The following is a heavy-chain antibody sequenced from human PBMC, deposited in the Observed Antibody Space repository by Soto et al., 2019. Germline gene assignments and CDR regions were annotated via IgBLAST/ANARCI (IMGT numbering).Heavy chain of an antibody. V-gene: IGHV3-33*01. J-gene: IGHJ4*02. CDR2: IWYDGSNK. Sequence: QMHLVESGGGVVQPGRSLTLSCVASGFTFTSYGIHWVRQAPGKGLEWVEVIWYDGSNKYYGDSVKGRFSISRDNSKNTVYLQIDSLTAEDTAVYYCERDRRILDWLDYWSEGTLVSVSS. D-gene: IGHD3-3*01. CDR3: ERDRRILDWLDY. CDR1: GFTFTSYG.